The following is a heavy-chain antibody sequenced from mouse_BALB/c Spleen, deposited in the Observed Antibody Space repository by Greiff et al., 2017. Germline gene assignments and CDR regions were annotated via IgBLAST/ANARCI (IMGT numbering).Heavy chain of an antibody. Sequence: QVQLQQSGPGLVAPSQSLSITCTVSGFSLTSYGVHWVRQPPGKGLEWLGVIWAGGSTNYNSALMSRLSISKDNSKSQVFLKMNSLQTDDTAMYYCAREAPRFAYWGQGTLVTVSA. J-gene: IGHJ3*01. CDR2: IWAGGST. CDR3: AREAPRFAY. CDR1: GFSLTSYG. V-gene: IGHV2-9*02.